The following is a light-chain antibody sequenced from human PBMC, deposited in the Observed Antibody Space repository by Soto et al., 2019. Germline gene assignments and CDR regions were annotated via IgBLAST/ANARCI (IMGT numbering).Light chain of an antibody. V-gene: IGKV1-5*01. CDR2: DAS. CDR3: QKYNSYWT. Sequence: IHITHSPSTLSPSVADTVTITCRASQSISSWLAWYQQKPGQAPKLLIYDASSLASGVPSRFSGSGSGTEFTLTISSLQPDDFATYYCQKYNSYWTFGQGTKVDIK. CDR1: QSISSW. J-gene: IGKJ1*01.